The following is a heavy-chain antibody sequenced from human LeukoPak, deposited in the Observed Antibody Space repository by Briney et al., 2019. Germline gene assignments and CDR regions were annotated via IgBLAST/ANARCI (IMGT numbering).Heavy chain of an antibody. CDR1: GFTFSNYA. J-gene: IGHJ4*02. D-gene: IGHD5-18*01. CDR2: ISGSGGST. Sequence: GGSLRSSCAASGFTFSNYAMSWARQAPGKGLEWVSAISGSGGSTYYADSVKGRFTISRDNSKNTLYLQMNSLRAEDTAVYYCTKGTIWLPFDYWGQGTPVTVSS. V-gene: IGHV3-23*01. CDR3: TKGTIWLPFDY.